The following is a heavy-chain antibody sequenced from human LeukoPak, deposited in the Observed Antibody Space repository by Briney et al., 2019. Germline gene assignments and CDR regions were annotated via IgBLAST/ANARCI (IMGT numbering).Heavy chain of an antibody. Sequence: QPGGSLRLSCAASGFTFSSYGMHWVRQAPGKGLEWVAFIRYDGSNKYYADSVKGRFTISRDNSKNTLYLQMNSLRAEDTAVYYCAKDIVVVPAAIPAFDIWGQGTVVTVSS. CDR1: GFTFSSYG. J-gene: IGHJ3*02. D-gene: IGHD2-2*02. CDR2: IRYDGSNK. CDR3: AKDIVVVPAAIPAFDI. V-gene: IGHV3-30*02.